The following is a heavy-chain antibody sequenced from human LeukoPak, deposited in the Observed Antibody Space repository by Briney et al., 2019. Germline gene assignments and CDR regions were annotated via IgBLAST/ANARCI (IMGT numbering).Heavy chain of an antibody. Sequence: PGGSLRLSCAASGFTFSNYWMSWVRQAPGKGLEGVSTMRGRGSGSSTYYADSVKGRFTISRDNSKNTLYLQRNSLRAEATAVYYCANSGYNRFDYWGQGTLVTVSS. J-gene: IGHJ4*02. CDR1: GFTFSNYW. CDR2: MRGRGSGSST. CDR3: ANSGYNRFDY. V-gene: IGHV3-23*01. D-gene: IGHD5-24*01.